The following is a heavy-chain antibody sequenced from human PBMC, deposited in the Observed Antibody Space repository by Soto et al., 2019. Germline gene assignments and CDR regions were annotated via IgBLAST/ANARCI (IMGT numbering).Heavy chain of an antibody. CDR1: GFTFSSYA. D-gene: IGHD6-19*01. Sequence: EVQLLESGGGLVQPGGSLRLSCAASGFTFSSYAMTWVRQAPGKGLEWVSTISDSGGSTYYADSVKGRFTISRDNSTNTLFLQVNTLRAEDTAVYYCAKIRYSSEAYYYYGIDVWGQGTTVTVSS. CDR2: ISDSGGST. J-gene: IGHJ6*02. V-gene: IGHV3-23*01. CDR3: AKIRYSSEAYYYYGIDV.